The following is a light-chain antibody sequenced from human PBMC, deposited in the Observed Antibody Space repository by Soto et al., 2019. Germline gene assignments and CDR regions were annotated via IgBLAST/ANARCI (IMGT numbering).Light chain of an antibody. J-gene: IGKJ4*01. Sequence: EIVMTQSPATLSVSPGEIATLSCRSSQSIFTNFAWYQQKPGQSPRLLIYGASTRATGIPASLSGSGSGTEVTLNISSLQSEDFAVYYCQQYYNCPPVTFGGGTKVDSK. CDR3: QQYYNCPPVT. CDR1: QSIFTN. CDR2: GAS. V-gene: IGKV3-15*01.